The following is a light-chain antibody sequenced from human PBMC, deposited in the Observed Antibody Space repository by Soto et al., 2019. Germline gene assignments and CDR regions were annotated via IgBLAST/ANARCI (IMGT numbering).Light chain of an antibody. CDR1: QSIGNW. CDR3: QQYDSYSPT. Sequence: IQLTQSPSSLASSVAFRVTITCRASQSIGNWLAWYQQKPGQAPRLLIHHASNLESGVPSRIRGSGSGTEFTLIISSLKHEDVAIYYCQQYDSYSPTFGQGTKVDIK. V-gene: IGKV1-5*01. CDR2: HAS. J-gene: IGKJ1*01.